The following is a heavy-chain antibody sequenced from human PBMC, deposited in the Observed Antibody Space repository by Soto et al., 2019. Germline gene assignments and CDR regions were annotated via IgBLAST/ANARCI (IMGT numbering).Heavy chain of an antibody. D-gene: IGHD6-19*01. CDR2: IHASGNT. V-gene: IGHV4-4*07. Sequence: PSETLSLTCSGSCGSLNNFYWNWIRQTAGKGLEWIGRIHASGNTNYNPSLKSRATLSVDTSKNQFSLKVRSVTAADTAVYYCARSSHKESWFDPWGQGTLVTAPQ. CDR1: CGSLNNFY. CDR3: ARSSHKESWFDP. J-gene: IGHJ5*02.